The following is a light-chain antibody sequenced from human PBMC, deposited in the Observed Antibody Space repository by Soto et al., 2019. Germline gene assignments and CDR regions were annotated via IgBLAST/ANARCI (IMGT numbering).Light chain of an antibody. Sequence: DIQMTQSPSSLSASVGDRVTVTCRASQRIITYLNWYQQKPGKAPKLLIYAASSLQSGVPSRFSGSGSGTDFTLTISSLQPEDFATYYCQQSYSTSITFGQGTRLEIK. CDR1: QRIITY. CDR2: AAS. J-gene: IGKJ5*01. V-gene: IGKV1-39*01. CDR3: QQSYSTSIT.